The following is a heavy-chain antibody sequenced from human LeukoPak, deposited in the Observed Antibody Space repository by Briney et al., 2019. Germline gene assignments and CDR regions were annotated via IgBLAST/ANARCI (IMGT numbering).Heavy chain of an antibody. V-gene: IGHV3-11*06. CDR2: ISSSGSYT. D-gene: IGHD6-13*01. CDR3: ARGRQQTYLDY. Sequence: GGSLRLSCAASGFTFSDYYMSWIRQAPGKGLEWVSYISSSGSYTNYADSVKGRFTISRDNAKNSLYLQMNSLRAEDTAVYYCARGRQQTYLDYWGQGTLVTVSS. CDR1: GFTFSDYY. J-gene: IGHJ4*02.